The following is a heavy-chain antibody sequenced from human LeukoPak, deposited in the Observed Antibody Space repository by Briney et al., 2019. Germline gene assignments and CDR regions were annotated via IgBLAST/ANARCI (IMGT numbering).Heavy chain of an antibody. CDR3: ARVRALRFLELIDY. J-gene: IGHJ4*02. CDR2: IKQDGSEK. CDR1: GFTFSNYW. D-gene: IGHD3-3*01. V-gene: IGHV3-7*01. Sequence: TGGSLRLSCAASGFTFSNYWMSWVRQAPGKGLEWVANIKQDGSEKYYVDSVKGRFTISRDNAKNSLYLQMNSLRAEDTAVYYCARVRALRFLELIDYWGQGTLVTVSS.